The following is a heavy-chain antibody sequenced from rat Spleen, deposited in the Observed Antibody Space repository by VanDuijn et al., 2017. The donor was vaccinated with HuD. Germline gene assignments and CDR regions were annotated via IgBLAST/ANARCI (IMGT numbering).Heavy chain of an antibody. CDR1: GFTFSDYG. V-gene: IGHV5S14*01. D-gene: IGHD1-6*01. J-gene: IGHJ2*01. CDR3: ARQELRIIPTLDY. CDR2: ISTGGGVT. Sequence: EVKLVESGGGLVQPGNSLKLSCAASGFTFSDYGMAWVRQTPTKGLEWVASISTGGGVTHYRDSVRGRFTISRDNAKNTQYLQMDSLRSEDTATYYCARQELRIIPTLDYWGQGVMVTVSS.